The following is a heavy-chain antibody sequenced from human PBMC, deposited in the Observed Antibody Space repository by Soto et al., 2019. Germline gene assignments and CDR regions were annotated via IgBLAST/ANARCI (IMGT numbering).Heavy chain of an antibody. J-gene: IGHJ4*02. CDR2: ISSSSSYI. CDR1: GFTFSSYS. D-gene: IGHD5-18*01. Sequence: GESLRLSCAASGFTFSSYSMNWVRQAPGKGLEWVSSISSSSSYIYYADSVKGRFTISRDNAKNSLYLHMNSLTAEYTGVYYCARDILNVDTAMVTIWGQGTLVTVSS. V-gene: IGHV3-21*01. CDR3: ARDILNVDTAMVTI.